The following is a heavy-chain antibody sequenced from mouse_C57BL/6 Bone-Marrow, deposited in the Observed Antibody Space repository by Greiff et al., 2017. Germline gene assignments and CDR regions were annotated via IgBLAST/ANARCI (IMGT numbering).Heavy chain of an antibody. D-gene: IGHD2-5*01. CDR2: ISGGGGNT. J-gene: IGHJ1*03. Sequence: DVKLVESGGGLVKPGGSLKLSCAASGFTFSSYTMSWVRQTPEKRLEWVATISGGGGNTYYPDSVKGRFTISRDNAKNTLYLQMSSLRSEDTALYYCARHSNPGYFDVGGTGTTVTVSS. CDR1: GFTFSSYT. CDR3: ARHSNPGYFDV. V-gene: IGHV5-9*01.